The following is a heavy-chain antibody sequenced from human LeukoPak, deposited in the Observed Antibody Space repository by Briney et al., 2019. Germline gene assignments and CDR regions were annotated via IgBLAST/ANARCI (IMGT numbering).Heavy chain of an antibody. CDR2: IYYSGST. V-gene: IGHV4-59*01. CDR1: GGSISSYY. CDR3: AGAAPYFDSSGYYPYPVFDY. J-gene: IGHJ4*02. D-gene: IGHD3-22*01. Sequence: SETLSLTCTVSGGSISSYYWSWIRQPPGKGLEWIGYIYYSGSTNYNPSLKSRVTISVDTSKNQFSLKLSSVTAADTAVYYCAGAAPYFDSSGYYPYPVFDYWGQGTLVTVSS.